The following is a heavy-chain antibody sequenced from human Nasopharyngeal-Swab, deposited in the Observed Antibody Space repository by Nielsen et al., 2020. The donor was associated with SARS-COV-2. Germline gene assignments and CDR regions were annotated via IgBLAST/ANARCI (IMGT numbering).Heavy chain of an antibody. J-gene: IGHJ4*02. CDR3: ARDLSGESGYGGY. Sequence: SLKISCAASGFTFDDYGMHWVRQASGKGLEWVSGISWDGLTIGYADSVKGRFTISRDNAKNSLFLQMNSLRAEDTGVYYCARDLSGESGYGGYWGQGTLVTVSS. D-gene: IGHD5-12*01. V-gene: IGHV3-9*01. CDR1: GFTFDDYG. CDR2: ISWDGLTI.